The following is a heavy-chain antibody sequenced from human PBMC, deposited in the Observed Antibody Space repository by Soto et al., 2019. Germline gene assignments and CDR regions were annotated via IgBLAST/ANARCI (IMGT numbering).Heavy chain of an antibody. CDR2: MEPSSGKT. J-gene: IGHJ4*02. Sequence: SGKVFGKASGRSIANLYINGVRQTTGQGLEWMGWMEPSSGKTGYAQRFQDRATMTRDTSINTAYMELRSLTSDDSAFYYCARGVTARVDYWGQGTLVTFSS. CDR1: GRSIANLY. CDR3: ARGVTARVDY. D-gene: IGHD2-21*02. V-gene: IGHV1-8*01.